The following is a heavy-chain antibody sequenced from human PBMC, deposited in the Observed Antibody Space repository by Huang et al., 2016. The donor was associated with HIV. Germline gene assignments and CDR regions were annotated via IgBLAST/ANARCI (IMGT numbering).Heavy chain of an antibody. CDR2: ICPSDSNT. CDR1: GFSFTGSW. Sequence: EVPLVQSGVAVKKPGAAMKISCKGSGFSFTGSWIGGVRQRPGKGLEWRGIICPSDSNTFYSPAFQDQVAISADKYTRTAYLQWRSLKASDSAMYYCAIHDINDFTFDDWGQGTLVAVSS. D-gene: IGHD1-1*01. V-gene: IGHV5-51*03. CDR3: AIHDINDFTFDD. J-gene: IGHJ4*02.